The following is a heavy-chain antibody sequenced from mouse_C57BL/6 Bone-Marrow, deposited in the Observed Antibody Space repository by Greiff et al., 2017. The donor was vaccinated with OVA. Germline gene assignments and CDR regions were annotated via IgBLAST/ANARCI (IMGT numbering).Heavy chain of an antibody. CDR2: IWSGGST. CDR1: GFSLTSYG. V-gene: IGHV2-2*01. D-gene: IGHD2-1*01. Sequence: VKLMESGPGLVQPSQSLSITCTVSGFSLTSYGVHWVRQSPGKGLEWLGVIWSGGSTDYNAAFISRLSISKDNSKSQVFFKMNSLQADDTAIYYCARKGDGNYVYWYFDVWGTGTTVTVSS. J-gene: IGHJ1*03. CDR3: ARKGDGNYVYWYFDV.